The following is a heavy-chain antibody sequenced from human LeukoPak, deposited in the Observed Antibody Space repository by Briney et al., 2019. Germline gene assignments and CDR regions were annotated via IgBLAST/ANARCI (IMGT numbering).Heavy chain of an antibody. V-gene: IGHV3-74*01. CDR2: INSDGSTT. CDR1: GFTFSSYA. D-gene: IGHD6-19*01. CDR3: ARDYYSSAYY. J-gene: IGHJ4*02. Sequence: GGSLRLSCAASGFTFSSYAMSWVRQAPGKGLVWVSRINSDGSTTSYADSVKGRFTISRDNAKNTLYLQMNSLRVEDTAVYYCARDYYSSAYYWGQGTLVTVSS.